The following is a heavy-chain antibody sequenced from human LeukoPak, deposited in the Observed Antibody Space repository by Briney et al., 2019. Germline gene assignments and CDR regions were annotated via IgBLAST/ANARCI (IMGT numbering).Heavy chain of an antibody. J-gene: IGHJ3*02. CDR1: GGSISSYY. V-gene: IGHV4-59*01. CDR3: ARTASGSLLNAFDI. CDR2: IYYSGST. D-gene: IGHD1-26*01. Sequence: SETLSLTCTVSGGSISSYYWSWIRQPPGKGLEWIGYIYYSGSTNYNPSLKSRATISVDTSKNQFSLKLSSVTAADTAVYYCARTASGSLLNAFDIWGQGTMVTVSS.